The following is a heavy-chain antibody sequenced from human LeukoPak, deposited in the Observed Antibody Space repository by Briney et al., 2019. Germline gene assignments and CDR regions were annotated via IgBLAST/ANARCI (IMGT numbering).Heavy chain of an antibody. V-gene: IGHV4-34*01. Sequence: SETLSLTCAVYGGSFSGYYWSWIRQPPGKGLEWIGEINHSGSTNYNPSLKSRVTISVDTSKNQFSLKLSSVTAADTAVYYCERSRTPTDFDYWGQGTLVTVSS. J-gene: IGHJ4*02. CDR1: GGSFSGYY. CDR3: ERSRTPTDFDY. CDR2: INHSGST.